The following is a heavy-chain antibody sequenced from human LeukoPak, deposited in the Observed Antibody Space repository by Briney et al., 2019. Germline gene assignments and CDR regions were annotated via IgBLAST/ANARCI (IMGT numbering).Heavy chain of an antibody. J-gene: IGHJ4*02. Sequence: HPGGSLRLSCAASGFTFSNYWMHWVRQGPGKGLEWVSVIYSGGFTYYADSVKGRFTVSRDNSKNTLYLQMNSLRAEDTAVYYCAKTGNPATGDYWGQGTLVTVSS. D-gene: IGHD1-1*01. CDR1: GFTFSNYW. CDR2: IYSGGFT. V-gene: IGHV3-53*01. CDR3: AKTGNPATGDY.